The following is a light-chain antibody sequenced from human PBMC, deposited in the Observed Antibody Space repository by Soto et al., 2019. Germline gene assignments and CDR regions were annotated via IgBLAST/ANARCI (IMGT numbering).Light chain of an antibody. CDR1: QSISPW. Sequence: DIQMTQSPSTLSASVGDSVTITCRASQSISPWLAWDQQKPGKAPTLLIYKASILYGGVPSRFSGSGSGTDFNITSSSLQPDDFATYYCQQYNTYPLTFGGWTTVEIK. CDR3: QQYNTYPLT. CDR2: KAS. J-gene: IGKJ4*01. V-gene: IGKV1-5*03.